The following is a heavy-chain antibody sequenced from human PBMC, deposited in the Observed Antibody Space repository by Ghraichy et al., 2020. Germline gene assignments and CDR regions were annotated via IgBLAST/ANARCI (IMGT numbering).Heavy chain of an antibody. D-gene: IGHD5-24*01. CDR3: ARGRRWLQSRYYFDY. Sequence: SQTLSLTCAVYGGSFSGYYWSWIRQPPGKGLEWIGEVNHSGSTNYNPSLKSRVTISVDTSKNQFSLKLSSVTAADTAVYYCARGRRWLQSRYYFDYWGQGTLVTVSS. J-gene: IGHJ4*02. V-gene: IGHV4-34*01. CDR1: GGSFSGYY. CDR2: VNHSGST.